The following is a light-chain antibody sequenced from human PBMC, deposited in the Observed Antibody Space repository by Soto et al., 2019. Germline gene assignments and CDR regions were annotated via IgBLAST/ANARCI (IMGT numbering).Light chain of an antibody. J-gene: IGKJ4*01. V-gene: IGKV3-20*01. Sequence: EFVLTQSPGTLSLSPGERATLSCRASQTVRNNYLAWYQQKPGQAPRLLIYDASSRATGIPDRFSGGGSGTDFALTISRLEPEDFAVYYCQQFSSYPLTVGGGTKVHIK. CDR1: QTVRNNY. CDR3: QQFSSYPLT. CDR2: DAS.